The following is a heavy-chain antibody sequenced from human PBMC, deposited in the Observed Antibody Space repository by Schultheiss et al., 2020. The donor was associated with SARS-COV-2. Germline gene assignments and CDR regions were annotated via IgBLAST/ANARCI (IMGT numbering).Heavy chain of an antibody. CDR2: INPNSGGT. CDR1: GYTFTSYG. V-gene: IGHV1-2*02. D-gene: IGHD3-10*01. Sequence: SVKVSCKASGYTFTSYGISWVRQAPGQGLEWMGWINPNSGGTNYAQKFQGRVTMTRDTSISTAYMELSRLRSDDTAVYYCARGRGQRGNWFDPWGQGTLVTVSS. CDR3: ARGRGQRGNWFDP. J-gene: IGHJ5*02.